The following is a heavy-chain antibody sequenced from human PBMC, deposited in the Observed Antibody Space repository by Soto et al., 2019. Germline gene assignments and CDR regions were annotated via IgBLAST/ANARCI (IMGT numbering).Heavy chain of an antibody. V-gene: IGHV1-8*01. D-gene: IGHD6-6*01. CDR1: GYTFTSYD. CDR2: MNPNSGNT. Sequence: GASVKVSCKASGYTFTSYDINWVRQATGQGLEWMGWMNPNSGNTGYAQKFQGRVTMTRNTSISTAYMELSSLRSEDTAVYYCARDLAARGGGNYYYYGMDVWGQGTTVTVSS. CDR3: ARDLAARGGGNYYYYGMDV. J-gene: IGHJ6*02.